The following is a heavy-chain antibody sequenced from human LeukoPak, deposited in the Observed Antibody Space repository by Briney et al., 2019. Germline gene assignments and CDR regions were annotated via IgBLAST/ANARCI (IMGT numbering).Heavy chain of an antibody. CDR2: IIPIFGTA. Sequence: GASVKVSCKASGGTFSSYAISWVRQAPGQGLEWIGGIIPIFGTANYAQKFQGRVTITADKSTSTAYMELSSLRSEDTAVYYCARYSSGWYGECYFDYWGQGTLVTVSS. CDR1: GGTFSSYA. V-gene: IGHV1-69*06. D-gene: IGHD6-19*01. J-gene: IGHJ4*02. CDR3: ARYSSGWYGECYFDY.